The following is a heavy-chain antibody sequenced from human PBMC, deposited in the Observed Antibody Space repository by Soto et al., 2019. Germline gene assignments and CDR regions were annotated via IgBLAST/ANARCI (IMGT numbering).Heavy chain of an antibody. CDR2: IVVMSNAA. Sequence: QVVLLQSGAEVKEPGSSVRLSCQVSGSTFNNFAFSWVRQAPGQGPEWLGGIVVMSNAADYSQRFQDRVMITADTSTRTLYMELGSLTFDDTAVYYCARAIKRWEVNSYFDYWGQGTLVTVSS. D-gene: IGHD1-26*01. J-gene: IGHJ4*02. CDR3: ARAIKRWEVNSYFDY. V-gene: IGHV1-69*06. CDR1: GSTFNNFA.